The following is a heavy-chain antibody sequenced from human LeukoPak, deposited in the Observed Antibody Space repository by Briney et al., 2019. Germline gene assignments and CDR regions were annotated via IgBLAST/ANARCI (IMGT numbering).Heavy chain of an antibody. V-gene: IGHV4-4*02. CDR1: GFSFGKYW. Sequence: PGGSLRLSCVASGFSFGKYWMSWVRQPPGKGLEWIGEMYLSGTTHSNPSVKSRVTISIGKSKNQFFLNLSSVTAADTAVYYCAGLVGRYSSGLYYYYFDYWGQGTLVTVSS. J-gene: IGHJ4*02. D-gene: IGHD3-22*01. CDR3: AGLVGRYSSGLYYYYFDY. CDR2: MYLSGTT.